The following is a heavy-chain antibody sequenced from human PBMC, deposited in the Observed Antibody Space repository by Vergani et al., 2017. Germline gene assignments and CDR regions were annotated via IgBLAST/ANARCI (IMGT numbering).Heavy chain of an antibody. Sequence: QVQLVQSGAEVKKPGSSVKVSCKASGGTFSSYAISWVRQAPGQGLEWMGGIIPIFGTANYAQKFQGRVTITADESTSTAYMELSSLRSEDTAVYYCARDRAXTIPAGYYYYYMDVWGKGTTVTVSS. CDR3: ARDRAXTIPAGYYYYYMDV. J-gene: IGHJ6*03. D-gene: IGHD3-3*01. CDR1: GGTFSSYA. CDR2: IIPIFGTA. V-gene: IGHV1-69*01.